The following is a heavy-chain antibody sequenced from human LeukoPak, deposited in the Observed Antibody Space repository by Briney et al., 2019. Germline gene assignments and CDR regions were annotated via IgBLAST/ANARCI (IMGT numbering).Heavy chain of an antibody. D-gene: IGHD3-22*01. CDR1: GGSITSYY. Sequence: SETLSLTCNVSGGSITSYYWNWIRQPPGKGLEWIGYIYYTGSTNSNPSLRSRVTMSLDTSKNQFSLKLSSVTAADTAVYYCARHRYSSGYYAGAGLDYWGQGTLVTVSS. J-gene: IGHJ4*02. V-gene: IGHV4-59*08. CDR2: IYYTGST. CDR3: ARHRYSSGYYAGAGLDY.